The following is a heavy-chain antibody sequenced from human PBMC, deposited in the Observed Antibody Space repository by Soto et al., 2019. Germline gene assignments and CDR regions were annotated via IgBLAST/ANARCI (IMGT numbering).Heavy chain of an antibody. CDR1: GGSFIGYY. D-gene: IGHD3-16*01. CDR2: INHSGST. V-gene: IGHV4-34*01. Sequence: PSETLSLTCAVYGGSFIGYYCSFIRHPPWKWLEWIGEINHSGSTNYNPSLKSRVTISVDTSKNQFSLKLSSVTAADTAVYYCARRTRRGAYYYYGMDVWGQGTTVTVSS. CDR3: ARRTRRGAYYYYGMDV. J-gene: IGHJ6*02.